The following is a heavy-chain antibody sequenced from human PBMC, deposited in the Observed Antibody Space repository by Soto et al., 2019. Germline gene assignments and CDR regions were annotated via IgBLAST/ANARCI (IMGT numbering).Heavy chain of an antibody. CDR1: GFTFSSYA. CDR3: AKCQKKESIAARLGAFDI. V-gene: IGHV3-23*01. CDR2: ISGSGGST. D-gene: IGHD6-6*01. Sequence: EVQLLESGGGLVQPGGSLRLSCAASGFTFSSYAMSWVRQAPGKGLEWVSAISGSGGSTYYADSVKGRFTISRDNSKNTLYLQMNSRRAEDTAVYYCAKCQKKESIAARLGAFDIWGQGTMVTVSS. J-gene: IGHJ3*02.